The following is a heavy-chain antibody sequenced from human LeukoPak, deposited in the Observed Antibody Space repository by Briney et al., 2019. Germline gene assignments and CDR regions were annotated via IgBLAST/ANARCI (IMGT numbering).Heavy chain of an antibody. CDR2: ISGSGDNT. D-gene: IGHD2-21*02. CDR3: AKARLAVVTAIDAFDI. Sequence: GGSLRLSCAASGFTFSSYAMSWVRQAPGKGLEWVSGISGSGDNTYYADSVKGRFTISRDNSKNTLSLQMNSLRAEDTAVYYCAKARLAVVTAIDAFDIWGQGTLVTVPS. CDR1: GFTFSSYA. V-gene: IGHV3-23*01. J-gene: IGHJ3*02.